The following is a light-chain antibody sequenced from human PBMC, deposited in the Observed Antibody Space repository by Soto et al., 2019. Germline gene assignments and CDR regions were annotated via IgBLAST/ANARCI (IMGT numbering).Light chain of an antibody. CDR2: GAS. CDR1: QSVSSSY. Sequence: EIVLTQSPGTLSLSPGERATLSCRASQSVSSSYLAWYQQKPGQAPRLLIYGASSRATGIPDRFSGSGSGTDFTLNISRLEPEDFAVYSCQHSRTFGQGTKLEIK. V-gene: IGKV3-20*01. J-gene: IGKJ1*01. CDR3: QHSRT.